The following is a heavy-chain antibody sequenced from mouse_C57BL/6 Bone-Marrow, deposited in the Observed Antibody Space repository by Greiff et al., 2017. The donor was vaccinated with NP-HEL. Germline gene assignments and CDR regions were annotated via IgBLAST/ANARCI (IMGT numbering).Heavy chain of an antibody. Sequence: VQLQQSGPGLVKPSQSLSLTCSVTGYSITSGYYWNWIRQFPGTKLEWMGYISYDGSNNYNPSLKNRIPITRDTSKNQFVLKLNSVTTEDTATYYCARYYGSSYGFAYWGQGTLVTVSA. D-gene: IGHD1-1*01. CDR3: ARYYGSSYGFAY. CDR1: GYSITSGYY. J-gene: IGHJ3*01. V-gene: IGHV3-6*01. CDR2: ISYDGSN.